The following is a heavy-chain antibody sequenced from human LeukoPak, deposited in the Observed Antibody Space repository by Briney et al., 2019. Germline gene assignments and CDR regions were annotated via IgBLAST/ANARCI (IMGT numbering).Heavy chain of an antibody. CDR2: INAGNGNT. CDR3: ARVQIYGDYYYYYYMDV. J-gene: IGHJ6*03. CDR1: GYTFTSYA. D-gene: IGHD4-17*01. V-gene: IGHV1-3*03. Sequence: ASVKVSCKASGYTFTSYAMHWVRQAPGQRLEWMGWINAGNGNTKYSQEFQGRVTITADESTSTAYMELSSLRSEDTAVYYCARVQIYGDYYYYYYMDVWGKGTTVTISS.